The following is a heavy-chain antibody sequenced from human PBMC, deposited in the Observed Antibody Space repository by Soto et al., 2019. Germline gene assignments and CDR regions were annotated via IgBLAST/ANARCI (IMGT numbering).Heavy chain of an antibody. Sequence: SQTLPVTGTVSGGSISSSSYYCVWIRQPPGKGLEWIGSIYYSVTTYYNPSLKSRVTISVDTSKNQFSLKLRSVTAADTAVYYCARQSPDYLGSVGWFDPWGQGTLVAVPQ. CDR1: GGSISSSSYY. J-gene: IGHJ5*02. D-gene: IGHD1-26*01. CDR3: ARQSPDYLGSVGWFDP. CDR2: IYYSVTT. V-gene: IGHV4-39*01.